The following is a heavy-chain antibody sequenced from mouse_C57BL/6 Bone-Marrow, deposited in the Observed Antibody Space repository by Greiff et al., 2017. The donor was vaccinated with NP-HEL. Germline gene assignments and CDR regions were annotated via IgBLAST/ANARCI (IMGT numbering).Heavy chain of an antibody. CDR1: GYTFTSYW. CDR2: IHPSDSDT. CDR3: AKCGGSTGGGAMDY. D-gene: IGHD1-1*02. V-gene: IGHV1-74*01. J-gene: IGHJ4*01. Sequence: QVQLQQPGAELVKPGASVKVSCKASGYTFTSYWMHWVKQRPGQGLEWIGRIHPSDSDTNYNQKFKGKATLTVDKSSSTAYMQLSSLTSEDSAVDYCAKCGGSTGGGAMDYWGQGTSVTVSS.